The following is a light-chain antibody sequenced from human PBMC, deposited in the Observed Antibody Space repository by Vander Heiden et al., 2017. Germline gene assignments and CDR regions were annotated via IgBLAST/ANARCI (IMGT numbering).Light chain of an antibody. J-gene: IGKJ4*01. V-gene: IGKV1-5*01. CDR2: DAS. CDR3: QQNNSYSPLT. Sequence: IQMTQSPSTLSASVGDRVTITCRASQSISSWLAWYQQKPGKAPKLLIYDASSLESGVPSRFSARGSGTEFTLTISSRQPDDFATYYCQQNNSYSPLTFGGGTKVELK. CDR1: QSISSW.